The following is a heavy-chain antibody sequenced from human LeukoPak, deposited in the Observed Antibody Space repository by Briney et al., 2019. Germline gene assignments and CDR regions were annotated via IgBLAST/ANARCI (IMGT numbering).Heavy chain of an antibody. V-gene: IGHV3-21*01. CDR1: GFTFSSYS. CDR3: ARAPGAAAVYWYFDL. CDR2: ISSSSSYI. Sequence: PGGSLRLSCAASGFTFSSYSMNWVRQAPGKGLEWVSSISSSSSYIYYADSVKGRFTISRDNAKNSLYLQTNSLRAEDTAVYYCARAPGAAAVYWYFDLWGRGTLVTVSS. J-gene: IGHJ2*01. D-gene: IGHD6-13*01.